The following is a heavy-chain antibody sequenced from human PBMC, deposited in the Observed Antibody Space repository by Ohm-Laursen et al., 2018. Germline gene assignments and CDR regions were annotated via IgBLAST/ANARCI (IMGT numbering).Heavy chain of an antibody. J-gene: IGHJ4*02. D-gene: IGHD3-9*01. CDR2: DSGSGDST. Sequence: SLRLSCSAPGFTFSSYGMSWVRQAPGKGLEWVSADSGSGDSTQHADSVKGRFTISRDNAKNSLYLQMNSLRAEDTAVYYCARNRDPDWFDYWGQGILVTVSS. V-gene: IGHV3-23*01. CDR3: ARNRDPDWFDY. CDR1: GFTFSSYG.